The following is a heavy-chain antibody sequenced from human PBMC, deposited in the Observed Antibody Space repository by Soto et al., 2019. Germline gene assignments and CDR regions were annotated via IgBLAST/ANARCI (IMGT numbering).Heavy chain of an antibody. Sequence: GGSLRLSCAASGFTFSSYAMSWVRQAPGKGLEWVSAISGSGGSTYYADSVKGRFTISRDNSKNTLYLQMNSLRAEDTAVYYCAKDPVVNYYYYYGMDVWGQGTTVTVSS. J-gene: IGHJ6*02. D-gene: IGHD6-6*01. V-gene: IGHV3-23*01. CDR2: ISGSGGST. CDR1: GFTFSSYA. CDR3: AKDPVVNYYYYYGMDV.